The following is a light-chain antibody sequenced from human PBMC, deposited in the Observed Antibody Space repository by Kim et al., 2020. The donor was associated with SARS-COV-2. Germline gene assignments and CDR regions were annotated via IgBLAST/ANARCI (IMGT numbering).Light chain of an antibody. CDR2: YDS. J-gene: IGLJ3*02. CDR1: NIGSKS. CDR3: QVWDSSSDHPV. Sequence: APGKTTRITSGGNNIGSKSVDWYQQKPGQAPVLVIYYDSDRPSGIPERFSGSNSGNTATLTISRVEAGDEADYYCQVWDSSSDHPVFGGGTQLTVL. V-gene: IGLV3-21*04.